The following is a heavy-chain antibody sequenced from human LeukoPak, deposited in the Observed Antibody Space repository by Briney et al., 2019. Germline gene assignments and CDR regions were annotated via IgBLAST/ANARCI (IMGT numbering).Heavy chain of an antibody. D-gene: IGHD4-17*01. V-gene: IGHV3-30*14. CDR2: ISYDGSNK. CDR3: AREGVTVTTYGFYY. J-gene: IGHJ4*02. Sequence: GGSLRLSCAASGFTFSSYAMHWVRQAPGKGLVWVVVISYDGSNKYYADSVKGRFTISRDNSKNTLYLQMNSLRAEDTAVYYCAREGVTVTTYGFYYWGQGTLVTVSS. CDR1: GFTFSSYA.